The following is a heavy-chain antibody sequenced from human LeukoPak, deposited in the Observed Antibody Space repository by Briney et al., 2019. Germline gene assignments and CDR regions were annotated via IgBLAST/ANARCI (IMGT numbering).Heavy chain of an antibody. CDR2: ISGSGGST. J-gene: IGHJ2*01. Sequence: PGRSLRLSCAASGFTFSSYGMHWVRQAPGKGLEWVSAISGSGGSTYYADSVKGRFTISRDNSKNTLYLQMNSLRGDDTAVYYCARAPEWVVSWYFDLWGRGTLVTVSS. CDR1: GFTFSSYG. D-gene: IGHD6-19*01. CDR3: ARAPEWVVSWYFDL. V-gene: IGHV3-23*01.